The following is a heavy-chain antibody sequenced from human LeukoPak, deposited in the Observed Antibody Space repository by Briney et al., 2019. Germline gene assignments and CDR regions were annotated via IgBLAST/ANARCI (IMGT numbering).Heavy chain of an antibody. Sequence: GGSLRLSCAASGFTFSSYEMNWVRQAPGKGLEWLSYISYSGRTIYYADSVKGRFTISRDNAKNSLYLQMNSLRAEDTAVYYCAREAMTTVTIARLRYYYYYMDVWGKGTTVTISS. CDR2: ISYSGRTI. J-gene: IGHJ6*03. CDR3: AREAMTTVTIARLRYYYYYMDV. D-gene: IGHD4-17*01. CDR1: GFTFSSYE. V-gene: IGHV3-48*03.